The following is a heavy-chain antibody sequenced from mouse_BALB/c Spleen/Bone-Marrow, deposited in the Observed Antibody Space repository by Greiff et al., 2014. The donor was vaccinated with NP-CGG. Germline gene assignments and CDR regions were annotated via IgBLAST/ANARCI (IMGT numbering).Heavy chain of an antibody. CDR1: GFTFSSYG. V-gene: IGHV5-6-3*01. D-gene: IGHD1-1*01. Sequence: EVNVVESGGGLVQPGGSLKLSCAASGFTFSSYGMSWVRQTPDKRLELVATINSNGGSTYYPDSMKGRFTISRDNAKNTLYLQMSSLKSEDTAMYYCARDYYGSSYAMDYWGQGTSVTVSS. J-gene: IGHJ4*01. CDR2: INSNGGST. CDR3: ARDYYGSSYAMDY.